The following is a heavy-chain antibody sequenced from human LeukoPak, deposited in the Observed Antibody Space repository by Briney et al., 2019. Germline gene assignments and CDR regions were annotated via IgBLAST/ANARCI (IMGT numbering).Heavy chain of an antibody. CDR3: ASLFEYSSSSRAYYYYGMDV. J-gene: IGHJ6*02. CDR1: GFTFSSYS. V-gene: IGHV3-48*02. CDR2: ISSSSSTI. D-gene: IGHD6-6*01. Sequence: GGSLRLSCAASGFTFSSYSMNWVRQAPGKGLEWVSYISSSSSTIYYADSVKGRFTISRDNAKNSLYLQMNSLRDEDTAVYYCASLFEYSSSSRAYYYYGMDVWGQGTTVTVSS.